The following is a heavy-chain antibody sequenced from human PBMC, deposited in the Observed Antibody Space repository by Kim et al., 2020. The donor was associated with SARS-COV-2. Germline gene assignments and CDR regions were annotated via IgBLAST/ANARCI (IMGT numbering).Heavy chain of an antibody. CDR2: IYSSGSA. V-gene: IGHV4-4*07. J-gene: IGHJ5*02. D-gene: IGHD3-3*01. CDR1: GGSISSYY. Sequence: SETLSLTCTVSGGSISSYYWSWIRQPAGKGLEWIGRIYSSGSANYNPSLKSRGTMSVDTSKNQFPLKLNSVTAADTAAYYCAGGGPDFWIVYFDNWGQGT. CDR3: AGGGPDFWIVYFDN.